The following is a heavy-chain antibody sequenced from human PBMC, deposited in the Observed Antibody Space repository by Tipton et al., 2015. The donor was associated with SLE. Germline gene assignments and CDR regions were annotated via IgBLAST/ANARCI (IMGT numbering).Heavy chain of an antibody. J-gene: IGHJ6*02. CDR2: IHYDGSYK. V-gene: IGHV3-30*02. CDR1: GFTFSSYG. CDR3: AKDEADYYFYGMDV. Sequence: SLRLSCAASGFTFSSYGMHWVRQAPGKGLEWVAFIHYDGSYKYYADSVKGRFTISRDDSKNTLYLQMNSLRAEDTAVYYCAKDEADYYFYGMDVWGQGTTVTVSS. D-gene: IGHD2-15*01.